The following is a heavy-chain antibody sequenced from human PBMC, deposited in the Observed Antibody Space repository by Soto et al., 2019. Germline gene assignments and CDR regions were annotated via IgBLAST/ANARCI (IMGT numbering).Heavy chain of an antibody. Sequence: ASVKVSCKTSGYSFSAYFMNWLRQAPGQGLEWMGRINPNTGDTNYGQKFQDRVTMSWDTSINTAYMELTRLRSDDTAIYYCARDRPGISVIRAVKTYNYFDPWGQGTLVTVSS. D-gene: IGHD3-10*01. J-gene: IGHJ5*02. CDR2: INPNTGDT. V-gene: IGHV1-2*06. CDR1: GYSFSAYF. CDR3: ARDRPGISVIRAVKTYNYFDP.